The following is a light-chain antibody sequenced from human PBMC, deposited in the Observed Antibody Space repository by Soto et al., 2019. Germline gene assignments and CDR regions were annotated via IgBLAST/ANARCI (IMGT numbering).Light chain of an antibody. V-gene: IGKV3-20*01. CDR1: QSVSSNY. CDR2: GAS. CDR3: QQYGSSPFT. Sequence: EIVLTQSPGTLSLSPGERATLSCRASQSVSSNYLTWYQQKPGQAPRLLIYGASSRATGIPDRFSGSGSGTAFTLTISRLEPEDFAVYYCQQYGSSPFTFGPGTNVDIK. J-gene: IGKJ3*01.